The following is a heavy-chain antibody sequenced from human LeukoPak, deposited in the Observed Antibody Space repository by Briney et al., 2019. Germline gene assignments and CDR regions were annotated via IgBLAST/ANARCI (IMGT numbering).Heavy chain of an antibody. V-gene: IGHV3-30-3*02. CDR3: AKPTSSLAAAGFDC. D-gene: IGHD6-13*01. Sequence: GRSLRLSCAASGFTFSRYAMHWVRQAPGKGLEWVVVISYDGSNEYYAESVKGRFTISRDSSENTLHLQMNSLKAEDTAVYYCAKPTSSLAAAGFDCWGQGTLVTVSS. J-gene: IGHJ4*02. CDR2: ISYDGSNE. CDR1: GFTFSRYA.